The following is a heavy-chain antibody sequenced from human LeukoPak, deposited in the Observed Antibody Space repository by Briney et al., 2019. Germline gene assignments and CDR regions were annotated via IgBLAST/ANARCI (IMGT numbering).Heavy chain of an antibody. J-gene: IGHJ4*02. CDR3: AKMYYDSSGHFDY. CDR2: SSGSGGST. V-gene: IGHV3-23*01. D-gene: IGHD3-22*01. Sequence: HPGGSLRLSGAASGFTFSSYAMSWLRQAPGKGLEWVSASSGSGGSTYNADSVKGRFTISRDNSKNTLYLQMNSLRAEDTAVYYCAKMYYDSSGHFDYWGQGTLVTVSS. CDR1: GFTFSSYA.